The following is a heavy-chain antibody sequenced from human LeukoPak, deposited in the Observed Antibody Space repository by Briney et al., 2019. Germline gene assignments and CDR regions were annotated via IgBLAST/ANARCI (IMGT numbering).Heavy chain of an antibody. J-gene: IGHJ6*03. Sequence: VASVKVSCKASGDTFTSYDINWVRQATGQGLEWMGWMNPNSGNTGYAQKFQGRVTITRNTSISTAYMELSSLRSEDTAVYYCAREGGSSSWYGRYYYYYMDVWGKGTTVTVSS. CDR2: MNPNSGNT. CDR1: GDTFTSYD. CDR3: AREGGSSSWYGRYYYYYMDV. V-gene: IGHV1-8*01. D-gene: IGHD6-13*01.